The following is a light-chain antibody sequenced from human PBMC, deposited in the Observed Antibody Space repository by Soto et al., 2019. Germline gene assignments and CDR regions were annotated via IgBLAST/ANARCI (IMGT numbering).Light chain of an antibody. CDR3: QQYNSYPDP. J-gene: IGKJ5*01. CDR2: DAS. CDR1: QSISSW. V-gene: IGKV1-5*01. Sequence: DIQMTQSPSTLSASVGDRVTITCRASQSISSWLAWYQQKPGKAPKLLIYDASSLESGVPSRFSGSGSGTEFTLTISSLQPDYFATYYCQQYNSYPDPFGQGTRLEIK.